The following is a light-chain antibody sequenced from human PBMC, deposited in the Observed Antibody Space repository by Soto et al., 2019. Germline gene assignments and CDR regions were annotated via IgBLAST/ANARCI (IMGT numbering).Light chain of an antibody. V-gene: IGKV1-33*01. J-gene: IGKJ5*01. CDR2: DAS. Sequence: DIQLTQSPSSLSASVGDRVTITCQASQDINNYVNWYQQKAETAPNLLIYDASTLKPGVPSRFSGSGSGTDFTFTISSLQPEDFATYFCQQSDDLPTFGQGTRLDIK. CDR1: QDINNY. CDR3: QQSDDLPT.